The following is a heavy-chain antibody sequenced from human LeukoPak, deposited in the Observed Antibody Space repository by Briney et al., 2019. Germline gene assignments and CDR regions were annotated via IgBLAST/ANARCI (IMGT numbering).Heavy chain of an antibody. CDR3: ARGGDPNYYDSRCQTRSNWFRP. J-gene: IGHJ5*02. D-gene: IGHD3-22*01. V-gene: IGHV1-2*02. CDR2: INPNSGGT. Sequence: ASVKVSCKASGYTFTGYYMHWVRQAPGQGLEWMGWINPNSGGTNYAQKFQGRVTMTRDTSISTAYREVGRLGSDDTAVVYCARGGDPNYYDSRCQTRSNWFRPWGQGTLVTVSS. CDR1: GYTFTGYY.